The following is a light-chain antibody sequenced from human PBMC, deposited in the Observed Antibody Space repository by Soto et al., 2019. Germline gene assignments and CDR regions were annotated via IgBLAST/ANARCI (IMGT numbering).Light chain of an antibody. CDR1: SSNIARRS. Sequence: QSVLTQPPSASATPGQRVTISCSGSSSNIARRSVYWYQLLPGTAPKLLMYSSDLRPSGVPDRFSGSKSGTTASLTISGLQAEDEAEYYCSSYTNINTRACVFGTGTKLTVL. CDR2: SSD. CDR3: SSYTNINTRACV. J-gene: IGLJ1*01. V-gene: IGLV1-44*01.